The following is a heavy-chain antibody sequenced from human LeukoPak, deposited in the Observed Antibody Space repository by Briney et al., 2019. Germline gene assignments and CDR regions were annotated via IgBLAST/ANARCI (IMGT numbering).Heavy chain of an antibody. J-gene: IGHJ4*02. CDR2: ISGSGGST. CDR3: AKGMGGFDY. CDR1: GFTFSTYA. D-gene: IGHD1-26*01. V-gene: IGHV3-23*01. Sequence: GGSLRLSCAASGFTFSTYAMSWVRQAPCKGLEWVSAISGSGGSTYYADSVKGRFTISRDNSKNTLYLQMNSLSAEDTAIYYCAKGMGGFDYWGQGTLVTVSS.